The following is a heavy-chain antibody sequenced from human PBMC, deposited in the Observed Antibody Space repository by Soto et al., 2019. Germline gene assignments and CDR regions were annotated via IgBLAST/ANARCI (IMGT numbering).Heavy chain of an antibody. V-gene: IGHV4-39*01. D-gene: IGHD3-9*01. CDR1: GGSISRSSYY. Sequence: QLQLQESGPGLVKPSETLSLTCTVSGGSISRSSYYWGWIRQPPGKGLEWIGSIYYSGSTYYNPSLKSRVTMSVDTSKNQFSLRLSSVTAADTAVYYCARRGYDILTGHYTTFDYWGQGTLVTVSS. CDR3: ARRGYDILTGHYTTFDY. CDR2: IYYSGST. J-gene: IGHJ4*02.